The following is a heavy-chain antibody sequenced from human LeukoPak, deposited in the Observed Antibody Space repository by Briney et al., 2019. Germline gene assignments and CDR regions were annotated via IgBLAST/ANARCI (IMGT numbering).Heavy chain of an antibody. Sequence: PGGSLRLSCAASGFTFSSYSMNWVRQAPGKGLEWVSSISSSSSYIYYADSVKGRFTISRDNAKNSLYLQMNSLRAEDTAVYYCARGAAIGGYFDYWGQGTLVTVSS. V-gene: IGHV3-21*01. CDR1: GFTFSSYS. D-gene: IGHD2-2*01. J-gene: IGHJ4*02. CDR2: ISSSSSYI. CDR3: ARGAAIGGYFDY.